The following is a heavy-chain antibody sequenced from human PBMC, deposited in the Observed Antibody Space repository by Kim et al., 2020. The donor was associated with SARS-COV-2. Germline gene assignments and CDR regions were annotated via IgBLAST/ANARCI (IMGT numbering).Heavy chain of an antibody. CDR2: INPSGGST. CDR3: ARGGVNHGSGSYTYGMDV. D-gene: IGHD3-10*01. CDR1: GYTFTSYY. J-gene: IGHJ6*02. V-gene: IGHV1-46*01. Sequence: ASVKVSCKASGYTFTSYYMHWVRQAPGQGLEWMGIINPSGGSTSYAQKFQGRVTMTRDTSTSTVYMELSSLRSEDTAVYYCARGGVNHGSGSYTYGMDVWGQGTTVTVSS.